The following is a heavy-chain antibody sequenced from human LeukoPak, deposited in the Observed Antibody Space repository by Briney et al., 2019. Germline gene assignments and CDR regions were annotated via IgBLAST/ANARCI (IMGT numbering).Heavy chain of an antibody. Sequence: SETLSLTCTVSGASISSDYWSWIRQSPGKGLEWIAYIYDSGSTDYNPSLKSRVTISMNTSKNQFSLNLSSVTAADTAVYHCAGRGRRYFRDWGQGTLVTVSS. CDR1: GASISSDY. CDR3: AGRGRRYFRD. CDR2: IYDSGST. J-gene: IGHJ1*01. V-gene: IGHV4-59*08.